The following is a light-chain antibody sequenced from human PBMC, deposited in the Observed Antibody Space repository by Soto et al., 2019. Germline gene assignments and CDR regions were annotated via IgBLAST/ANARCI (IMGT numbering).Light chain of an antibody. V-gene: IGKV3-11*01. CDR2: DTS. CDR3: HQRHSWPRT. J-gene: IGKJ1*01. CDR1: EYINTR. Sequence: EIVLTPSSATVSSFPGDRVTLSCRASEYINTRLACYQHRPGQAPRLLIYDTSIRAAGCPARFSASGTGTDFTLTISDGQPEDFAAYYCHQRHSWPRTFCQGTNVDIK.